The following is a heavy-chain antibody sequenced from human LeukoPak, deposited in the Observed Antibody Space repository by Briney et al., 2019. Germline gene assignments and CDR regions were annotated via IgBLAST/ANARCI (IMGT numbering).Heavy chain of an antibody. J-gene: IGHJ4*02. CDR2: ISWNSGSI. CDR3: AKGLYDSSRAPFDY. Sequence: PGRSLRLSCAASGFTFDDYAMHWVRQAPGKGLEWVSGISWNSGSIVYADSVKGRFTISRDNAKNSLYLQMNSLRAEDMALYYCAKGLYDSSRAPFDYWGQGTLVTVSS. CDR1: GFTFDDYA. D-gene: IGHD3-22*01. V-gene: IGHV3-9*03.